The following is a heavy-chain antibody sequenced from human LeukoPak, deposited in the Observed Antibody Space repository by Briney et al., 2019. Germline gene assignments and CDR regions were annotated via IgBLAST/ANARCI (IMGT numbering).Heavy chain of an antibody. D-gene: IGHD3-10*01. V-gene: IGHV3-30*18. CDR1: GLTFSNAW. CDR2: ISYDGSNK. CDR3: AKETTLLWFGELRDFFDY. Sequence: GGSLRLSCAASGLTFSNAWMSWVRQAPGKGLEWVAVISYDGSNKYYADSVKGRFTISRDNSKNTLYLQMNSLRAEDTAVYYCAKETTLLWFGELRDFFDYWGQGTLVTVSS. J-gene: IGHJ4*02.